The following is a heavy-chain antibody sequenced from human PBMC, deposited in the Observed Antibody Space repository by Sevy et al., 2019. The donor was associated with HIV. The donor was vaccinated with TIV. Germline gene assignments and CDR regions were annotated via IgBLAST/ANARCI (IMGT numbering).Heavy chain of an antibody. CDR3: ARMGDYFDTSGYYPFKY. CDR2: INPKTGGK. CDR1: GYTFTGYY. D-gene: IGHD3-22*01. J-gene: IGHJ4*02. Sequence: ASVKVSCKASGYTFTGYYIHWLRQAPGQGLEWMGWINPKTGGKYFAKKFQDTVTLTTGTSITTVYLELSGLRFDDTAVYYCARMGDYFDTSGYYPFKYWGQGTLVTVSS. V-gene: IGHV1-2*02.